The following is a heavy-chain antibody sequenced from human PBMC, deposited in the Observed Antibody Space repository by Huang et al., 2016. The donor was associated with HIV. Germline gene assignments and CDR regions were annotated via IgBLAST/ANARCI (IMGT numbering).Heavy chain of an antibody. J-gene: IGHJ1*01. Sequence: QVQLVESGGGVVQPGRCLRLSCAASGFIFSNYGMHWVRQAPGKGLGCVALISYDGSNKYYTDSVKGRFSISRDNSKNTLYLQMNSLRAEDTAVYYCALKGDSSGWEYFRHWGQGTLVTVSS. CDR3: ALKGDSSGWEYFRH. CDR1: GFIFSNYG. V-gene: IGHV3-30*03. CDR2: ISYDGSNK. D-gene: IGHD6-19*01.